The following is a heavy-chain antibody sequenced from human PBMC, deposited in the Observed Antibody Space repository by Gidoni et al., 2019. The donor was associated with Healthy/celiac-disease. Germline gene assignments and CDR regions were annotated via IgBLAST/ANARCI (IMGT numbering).Heavy chain of an antibody. CDR3: ARSKPVAGTVWWFDP. CDR2: IYYSGST. CDR1: GGSISSYY. D-gene: IGHD6-19*01. V-gene: IGHV4-59*01. Sequence: QVQLQESGPGLVKPSETLSLTCTASGGSISSYYWSWIRQPPGKGLEWIGYIYYSGSTNYNPSLKSRVTISVDTSKNQFSLKLSSVTAADTAVYYCARSKPVAGTVWWFDPWGQGTLVTVSS. J-gene: IGHJ5*02.